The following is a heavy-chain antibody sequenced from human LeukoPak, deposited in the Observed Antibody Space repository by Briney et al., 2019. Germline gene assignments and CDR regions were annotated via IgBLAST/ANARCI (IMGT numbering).Heavy chain of an antibody. CDR1: GGTFSSYA. V-gene: IGHV1-69*13. CDR3: ARVNDCSGGSCYPDFDY. Sequence: SVKVSCKASGGTFSSYAISWVRQAPGQGLEWMGGIIPIFGTANYAQKFQGRVTITAYESTSTAYMELSSLRSEDTAVYYCARVNDCSGGSCYPDFDYWGQGTLVTVSS. CDR2: IIPIFGTA. D-gene: IGHD2-15*01. J-gene: IGHJ4*02.